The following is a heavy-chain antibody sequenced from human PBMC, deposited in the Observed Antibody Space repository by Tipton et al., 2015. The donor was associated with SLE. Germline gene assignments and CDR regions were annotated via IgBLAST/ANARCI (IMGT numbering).Heavy chain of an antibody. Sequence: QSGPEVKKPGASVKVSYKASGYTFNSYGISWVRQASGQGLEWMGWISAYNGNTNYAQKLQGRVTMTTDTSTSTAYMELRSRRSDDTAVYYCARDYDFWSGYYPYYYGMDVWGQGTTVTVSS. D-gene: IGHD3-3*01. CDR3: ARDYDFWSGYYPYYYGMDV. CDR1: GYTFNSYG. J-gene: IGHJ6*02. CDR2: ISAYNGNT. V-gene: IGHV1-18*01.